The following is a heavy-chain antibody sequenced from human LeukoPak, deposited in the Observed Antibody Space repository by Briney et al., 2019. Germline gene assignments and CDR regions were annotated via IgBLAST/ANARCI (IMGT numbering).Heavy chain of an antibody. CDR1: GFTVRSKY. Sequence: GGSLRLSCAASGFTVRSKYMSWVRQAPGKGLEWVSSISSSSSYIYYADSVKGRFTISRDNAKNSLYLQMNSLRAEDTAVYYCAREQLNYHDAFDIWGQGTMVTVSS. V-gene: IGHV3-21*01. D-gene: IGHD1-7*01. CDR2: ISSSSSYI. J-gene: IGHJ3*02. CDR3: AREQLNYHDAFDI.